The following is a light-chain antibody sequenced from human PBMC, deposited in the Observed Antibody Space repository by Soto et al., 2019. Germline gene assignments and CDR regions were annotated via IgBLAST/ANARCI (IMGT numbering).Light chain of an antibody. J-gene: IGLJ3*02. Sequence: QSALTQPASVSGSPGQSITISCPGTSSDVGGYNYVSWYQQHPGTAPKLMIYEVSNRPSGVSDRFSGSRSGNTASLTISGLQAEDESDYYCISYTSSSTWVFGGGTKLTVL. CDR1: SSDVGGYNY. V-gene: IGLV2-14*01. CDR3: ISYTSSSTWV. CDR2: EVS.